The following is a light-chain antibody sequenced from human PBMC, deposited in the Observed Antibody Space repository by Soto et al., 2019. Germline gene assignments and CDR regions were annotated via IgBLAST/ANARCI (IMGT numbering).Light chain of an antibody. Sequence: EIVLTQSPATLSLSPGERATLSCRASQSVGSALAWYQQRPGQAPRLLLYDASNRATDIPARFSGSGSGTDITLTISSLEPEDCAVYYCQPRSDWSRLTFGGGTRVEVK. CDR3: QPRSDWSRLT. CDR2: DAS. CDR1: QSVGSA. J-gene: IGKJ4*01. V-gene: IGKV3-11*01.